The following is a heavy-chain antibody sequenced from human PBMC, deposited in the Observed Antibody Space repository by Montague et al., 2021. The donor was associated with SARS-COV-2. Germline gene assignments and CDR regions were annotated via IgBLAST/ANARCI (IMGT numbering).Heavy chain of an antibody. CDR1: AGAIRGTGYF. V-gene: IGHV4-39*01. CDR3: ARHRDNLGLLNWFAP. CDR2: IYYSGTT. Sequence: SETLSLTCTVSAGAIRGTGYFWGWIRQPPGKGLEWIGSIYYSGTTYHNPSLKSRVTISVDTSKNQFSLKLSSVTAADTAVYFCARHRDNLGLLNWFAPWGQGTLVTVSS. D-gene: IGHD3-22*01. J-gene: IGHJ5*02.